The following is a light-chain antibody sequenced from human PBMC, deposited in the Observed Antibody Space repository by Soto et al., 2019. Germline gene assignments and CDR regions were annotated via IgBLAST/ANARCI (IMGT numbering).Light chain of an antibody. CDR1: QSVSSVY. CDR2: GAS. J-gene: IGKJ1*01. CDR3: HQYGSSPRT. V-gene: IGKV3-20*01. Sequence: EVVLTQSPGTPSLSPGERATLSCRASQSVSSVYLAWYQQRPGQAPSLLMYGASSRATGTPERFSGSGSGTDFTLTISRLEPEDFAVYYCHQYGSSPRTFGQGTKVDIK.